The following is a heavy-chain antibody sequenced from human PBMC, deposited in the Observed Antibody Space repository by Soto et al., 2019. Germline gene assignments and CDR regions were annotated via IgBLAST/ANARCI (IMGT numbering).Heavy chain of an antibody. Sequence: SETLSLTCTVSGGSISSGGYYWSWIRHHPGKGLEWIGYIYYSGSTYYNPSLKSRVTISVDTSKNQFSLKLSSVTAADTAVYYCARDSITGTSYAFDIWGQGTMVTVS. CDR2: IYYSGST. CDR3: ARDSITGTSYAFDI. V-gene: IGHV4-31*03. CDR1: GGSISSGGYY. D-gene: IGHD1-7*01. J-gene: IGHJ3*02.